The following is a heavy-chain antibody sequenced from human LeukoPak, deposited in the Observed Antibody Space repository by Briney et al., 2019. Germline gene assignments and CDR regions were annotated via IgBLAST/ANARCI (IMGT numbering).Heavy chain of an antibody. V-gene: IGHV1-18*01. J-gene: IGHJ3*01. CDR1: GYIFNIYG. Sequence: ASVKVSCKASGYIFNIYGIAWVRPAPGQGLEWIAWISAYNGDTNYAQNFQGRVTLTTDTATSTAYMELRSLRSDDTAIYYCARAGDAFDFWGQGTPVTVSS. CDR2: ISAYNGDT. CDR3: ARAGDAFDF.